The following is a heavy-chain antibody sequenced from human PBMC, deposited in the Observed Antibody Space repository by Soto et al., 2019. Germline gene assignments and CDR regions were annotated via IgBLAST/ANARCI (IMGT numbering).Heavy chain of an antibody. CDR1: GFSVSDYS. J-gene: IGHJ4*02. Sequence: GSLRLSCTASGFSVSDYSVNWVRQAPGKGLEWISYISSTGDLTLYADSVKGRFTIARDIAKNSLYLQMDSLRDEDSAVYYCANWAIAVGGEGFWGQGSLVTVSS. CDR3: ANWAIAVGGEGF. D-gene: IGHD2-21*01. CDR2: ISSTGDLT. V-gene: IGHV3-48*02.